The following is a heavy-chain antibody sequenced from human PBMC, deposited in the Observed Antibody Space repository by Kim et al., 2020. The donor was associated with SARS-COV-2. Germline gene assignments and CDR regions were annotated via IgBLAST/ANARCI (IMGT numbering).Heavy chain of an antibody. CDR1: GFTVSSNY. CDR3: ARGGLLWFGELPYYYYGMDV. D-gene: IGHD3-10*01. V-gene: IGHV3-53*01. J-gene: IGHJ6*02. Sequence: GGSLRLSCAASGFTVSSNYMSWVRQAPGKGLEWVSVIYSGGSTYYADSVKGRFTISRDNSKNTLYLQMNSLRAEDTAVYYCARGGLLWFGELPYYYYGMDVWRQGDHCHRLL. CDR2: IYSGGST.